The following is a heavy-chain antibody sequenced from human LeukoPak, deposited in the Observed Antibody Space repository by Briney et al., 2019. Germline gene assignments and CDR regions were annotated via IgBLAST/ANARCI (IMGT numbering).Heavy chain of an antibody. CDR3: ARGPPYSSGWLRYFDY. D-gene: IGHD6-19*01. J-gene: IGHJ4*02. Sequence: GGSLRLSCAASGFTFSSYAMHWVRQAPGKGLEWVAVISDDGSNKYYADSVKGRFTISRDNSKNTLYLEMNSLRAEDTAVYHCARGPPYSSGWLRYFDYWGQGTLVTVSS. CDR2: ISDDGSNK. V-gene: IGHV3-30-3*01. CDR1: GFTFSSYA.